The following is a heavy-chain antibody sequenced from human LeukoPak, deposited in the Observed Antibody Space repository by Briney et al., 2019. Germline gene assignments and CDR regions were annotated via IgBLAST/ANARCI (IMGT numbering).Heavy chain of an antibody. V-gene: IGHV3-21*01. CDR3: ARHPPVLLWFGESFYYMDV. J-gene: IGHJ6*03. CDR1: GFTFSSYT. D-gene: IGHD3-10*01. Sequence: PGGSLRLSCAASGFTFSSYTMNWVRQAPGKGLEWVSSISTSSNYIYYADSVKGRFTISRDNAKNSLYLQMNSLRADDTAVYYCARHPPVLLWFGESFYYMDVWGKGTTVTVSS. CDR2: ISTSSNYI.